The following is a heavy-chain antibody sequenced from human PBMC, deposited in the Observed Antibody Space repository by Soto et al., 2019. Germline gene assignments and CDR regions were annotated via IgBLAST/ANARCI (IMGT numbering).Heavy chain of an antibody. CDR3: ASLATADTLDY. Sequence: QVQLVQSGAEVKKPGSSVKVSCKASGGTFSSYPISWVRQAPGQGLEWMGRIIPILGIANYAQKFQGRVTINADKSTSTASMELSSLRSEDTAVYYCASLATADTLDYWGQGTLVTVSS. CDR2: IIPILGIA. D-gene: IGHD6-13*01. CDR1: GGTFSSYP. J-gene: IGHJ4*02. V-gene: IGHV1-69*02.